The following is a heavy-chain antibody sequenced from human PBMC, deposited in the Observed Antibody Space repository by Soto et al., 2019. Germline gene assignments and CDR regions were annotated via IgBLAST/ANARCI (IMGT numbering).Heavy chain of an antibody. CDR3: AHVRGHSGDNDACDV. V-gene: IGHV3-66*01. J-gene: IGHJ3*01. D-gene: IGHD5-12*01. CDR1: GFTVSSNY. Sequence: PGGSLRLSCAASGFTVSSNYMSWVRQAPGKGLEWVSVIYSGGNTYYADSVKGRFSISRDNSKNTLYLHMNSLRAEDTAVYYCAHVRGHSGDNDACDVWGQGAMV. CDR2: IYSGGNT.